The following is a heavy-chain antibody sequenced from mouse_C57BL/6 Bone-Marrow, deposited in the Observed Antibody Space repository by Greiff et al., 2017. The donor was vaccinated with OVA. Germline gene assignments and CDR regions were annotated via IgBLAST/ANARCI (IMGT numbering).Heavy chain of an antibody. CDR2: MYPGDGDT. CDR3: ARRDYEDY. V-gene: IGHV1-82*01. D-gene: IGHD1-1*01. CDR1: GYAFSSSW. J-gene: IGHJ2*01. Sequence: QVQLQQSGPELVKPGASVKISCKASGYAFSSSWMNWVKQRPGKGLEWIGRMYPGDGDTNYNGKFKGKATLTADKSSSTAYMQLSSLTSEDSAVYFCARRDYEDYWGQGTTLTVSS.